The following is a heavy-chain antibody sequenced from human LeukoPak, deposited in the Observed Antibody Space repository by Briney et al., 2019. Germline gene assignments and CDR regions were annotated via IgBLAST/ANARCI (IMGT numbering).Heavy chain of an antibody. CDR3: ARGNDSPFDY. CDR1: GGSISSSDYF. V-gene: IGHV4-39*01. CDR2: VKYSGGA. J-gene: IGHJ4*02. D-gene: IGHD2-15*01. Sequence: PSETLSLTCTVSGGSISSSDYFWGWIRQPPGKGLEWIGGVKYSGGAYYNPSLKSRVTVSVDTSKSQVSLKLTSVTAADTAVYYCARGNDSPFDYWGQGTLVTVSS.